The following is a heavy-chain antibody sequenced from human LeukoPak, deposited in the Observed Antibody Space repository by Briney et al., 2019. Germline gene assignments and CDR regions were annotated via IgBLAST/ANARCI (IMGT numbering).Heavy chain of an antibody. CDR2: ISSRSSSM. J-gene: IGHJ3*02. CDR1: GLTFSSYS. Sequence: GGSLRLSCAASGLTFSSYSMNWVRQAPGKGLEWVSSISSRSSSMYYADSVKGRFTISRDNAENSLYLQMNSLRAEDTAVYYCAREITGEAFDIWGQGTMVTVSS. V-gene: IGHV3-21*01. D-gene: IGHD7-27*01. CDR3: AREITGEAFDI.